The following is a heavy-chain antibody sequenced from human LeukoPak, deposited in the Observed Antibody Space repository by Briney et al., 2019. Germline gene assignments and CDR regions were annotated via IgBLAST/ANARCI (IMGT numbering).Heavy chain of an antibody. D-gene: IGHD2-15*01. V-gene: IGHV3-23*01. CDR3: ASRDPCSGGNCYGLGY. Sequence: GGSLRLSCAASGFTLGSYAMMWVRQAPGEGLEWVSIIRLSDGSTYYADSVKGRFTISRDNSKNTLYLQMNSLGAEDTAIYYCASRDPCSGGNCYGLGYWGQGTLVTVSS. CDR1: GFTLGSYA. CDR2: IRLSDGST. J-gene: IGHJ4*02.